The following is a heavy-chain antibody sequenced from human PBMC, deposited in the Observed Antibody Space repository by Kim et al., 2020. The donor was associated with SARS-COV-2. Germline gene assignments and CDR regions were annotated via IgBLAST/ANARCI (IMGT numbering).Heavy chain of an antibody. Sequence: SETLSLTCTVYGGSFNDYYWSWIRQPQGKGLEWIGEINHSGSTNYNPSLKSRVIISVDTSKNQFSLRLSSVTAAATAVYYCAGGQDVDSGRYGGMDVWGQGTTVTVSS. J-gene: IGHJ6*02. CDR2: INHSGST. CDR3: AGGQDVDSGRYGGMDV. CDR1: GGSFNDYY. V-gene: IGHV4-34*01. D-gene: IGHD3-10*01.